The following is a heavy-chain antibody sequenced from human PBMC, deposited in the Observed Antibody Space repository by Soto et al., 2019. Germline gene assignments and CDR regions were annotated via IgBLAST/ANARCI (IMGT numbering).Heavy chain of an antibody. D-gene: IGHD3-10*01. CDR3: AKGVWFGEGPYYYYYYYMDV. CDR1: GFTFSSYA. V-gene: IGHV3-23*01. J-gene: IGHJ6*03. CDR2: ISGSGGST. Sequence: GGSLRLSCAASGFTFSSYAMSWVRQAPGKGLEWVSAISGSGGSTYYADSVKGRFTISRDNSKNTLYLQMNSLRAEDTAVYYCAKGVWFGEGPYYYYYYYMDVWGKGTTVTVSS.